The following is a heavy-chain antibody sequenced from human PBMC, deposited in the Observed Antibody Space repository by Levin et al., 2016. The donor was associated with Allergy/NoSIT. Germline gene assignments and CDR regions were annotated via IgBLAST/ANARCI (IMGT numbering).Heavy chain of an antibody. CDR3: ATRDIVVVVAATPAFDI. V-gene: IGHV4-39*01. Sequence: WIRQPPGKGLEWIGSIYYSGSTYYNPSLKSRVTISVDTSKNQFSLKLSSVTAADTAVYYCATRDIVVVVAATPAFDIWGQGTMVTVSS. J-gene: IGHJ3*02. CDR2: IYYSGST. D-gene: IGHD2-15*01.